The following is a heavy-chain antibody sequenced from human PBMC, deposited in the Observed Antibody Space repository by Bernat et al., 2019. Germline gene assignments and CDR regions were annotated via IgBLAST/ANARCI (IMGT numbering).Heavy chain of an antibody. D-gene: IGHD3-3*01. Sequence: EVQLVESGGGVVQPGGSLRLSCAASGFTFDDYAMHWVRQAPGKGLEWVSLISGDGGSTCYADSVKGRFNISRDNSKNSLYLQMNSLRTEDTALYYCAKDIRDFWSGYGGDNWFDPWGQGTLVTVSS. CDR1: GFTFDDYA. J-gene: IGHJ5*02. CDR3: AKDIRDFWSGYGGDNWFDP. V-gene: IGHV3-43*02. CDR2: ISGDGGST.